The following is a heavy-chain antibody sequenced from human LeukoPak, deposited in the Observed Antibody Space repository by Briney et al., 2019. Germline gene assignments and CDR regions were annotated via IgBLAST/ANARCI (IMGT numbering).Heavy chain of an antibody. CDR1: GYSISSGYY. D-gene: IGHD3-3*01. CDR2: NYHSGST. Sequence: SETLSLTCTVSGYSISSGYYWGWIRQPPGKGLELSGSNYHSGSTYYNPSLKSRVTISVDTSKNQFSLKLSSVTAADTAVYYCARKRPTIFGVVTWFDPWGQGTLVTVSS. CDR3: ARKRPTIFGVVTWFDP. V-gene: IGHV4-38-2*02. J-gene: IGHJ5*02.